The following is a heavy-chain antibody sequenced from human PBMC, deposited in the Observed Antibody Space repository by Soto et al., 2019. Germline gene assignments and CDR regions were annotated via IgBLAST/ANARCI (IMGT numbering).Heavy chain of an antibody. D-gene: IGHD5-18*01. J-gene: IGHJ4*02. CDR3: AKVDTAMVTFEY. V-gene: IGHV4-59*08. Sequence: SETLSLTCTVSGGSISSYYWSWIRQPPGKGLEWIGYIYYSGSTNYNPSLKSRVTISVDTSKNQFSLKLSSVTAADTAVYYCAKVDTAMVTFEYWGQGTLVTVSS. CDR2: IYYSGST. CDR1: GGSISSYY.